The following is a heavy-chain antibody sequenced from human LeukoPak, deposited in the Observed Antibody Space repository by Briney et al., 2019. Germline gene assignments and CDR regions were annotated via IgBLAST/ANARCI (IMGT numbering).Heavy chain of an antibody. D-gene: IGHD3-9*01. Sequence: SETLSLTCTVSGGSISSYYWSWIRQPPGKGLEWIGYIYYSGSTNYNPSLKSRVTISVDTSKNQFSLKLCTVTAADTAVYYCARFILTGYWETYFDYWGQGTLVTVSS. CDR2: IYYSGST. CDR1: GGSISSYY. CDR3: ARFILTGYWETYFDY. V-gene: IGHV4-59*01. J-gene: IGHJ4*02.